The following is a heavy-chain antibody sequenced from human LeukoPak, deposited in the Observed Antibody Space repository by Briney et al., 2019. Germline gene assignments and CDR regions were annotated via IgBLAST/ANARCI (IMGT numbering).Heavy chain of an antibody. CDR3: AKAGCTNIVCYLNS. V-gene: IGHV3-23*01. Sequence: PGGSLRLSCAASGFAFSTYAVSWVRQAPGKGLEWVSGIIGSGGSTYYADSVKGRFTISRDNSKNTLYLQMNSLRAEDTAIYYCAKAGCTNIVCYLNSWGQGTLVTVSS. CDR1: GFAFSTYA. D-gene: IGHD2-8*01. J-gene: IGHJ4*02. CDR2: IIGSGGST.